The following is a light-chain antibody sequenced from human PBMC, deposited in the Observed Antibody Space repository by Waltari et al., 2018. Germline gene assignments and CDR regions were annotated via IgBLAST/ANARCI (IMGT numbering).Light chain of an antibody. CDR3: SSYTGSNTLV. V-gene: IGLV2-14*03. J-gene: IGLJ2*01. Sequence: QSALTQPASVSGSPGQSITISCTGTSSDVGGYNYVSWYQQHPGKAPKLMIYDVSNRPSGVSNRFSGSKSGNTASLTVSGLQAEDEDDYYCSSYTGSNTLVFGGGTKLTVL. CDR2: DVS. CDR1: SSDVGGYNY.